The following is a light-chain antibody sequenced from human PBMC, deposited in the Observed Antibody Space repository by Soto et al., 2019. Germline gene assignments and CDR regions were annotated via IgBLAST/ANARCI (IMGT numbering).Light chain of an antibody. J-gene: IGKJ2*01. CDR2: TAS. V-gene: IGKV1-39*01. Sequence: DIQMTQSPSSLSASVGDRVTITCRASQSISSYLNWYQQKPGKAPNLLIYTASSLQSGVPSSFSGSGSETDFTLTISSLQPEAFATYYCQQSYCTPTFGQGTKVEIK. CDR1: QSISSY. CDR3: QQSYCTPT.